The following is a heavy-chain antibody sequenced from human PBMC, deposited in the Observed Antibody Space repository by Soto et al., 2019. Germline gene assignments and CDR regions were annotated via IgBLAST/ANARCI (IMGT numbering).Heavy chain of an antibody. Sequence: GGSVKVSCKASGGTFSSYSISWVLQAPGQGLEWMGGIIPIFGTANYAQKFQGRVTITADESTSTAYMELSSLRSEDTAVYYCSYCSSTSCYSGGFGYYYGMDVWGQGTTVTVSS. CDR3: SYCSSTSCYSGGFGYYYGMDV. CDR2: IIPIFGTA. V-gene: IGHV1-69*13. D-gene: IGHD2-2*01. CDR1: GGTFSSYS. J-gene: IGHJ6*02.